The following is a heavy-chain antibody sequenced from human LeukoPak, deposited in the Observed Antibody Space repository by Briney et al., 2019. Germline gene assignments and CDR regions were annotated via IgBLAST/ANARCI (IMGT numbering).Heavy chain of an antibody. J-gene: IGHJ4*02. V-gene: IGHV5-51*01. CDR3: ARSGYYYDSSGVHFDY. Sequence: GESLKISCKGSGYSFTSYWIGWVRQMPGKGLEWMGVISPGDSGIRYSPSFQGQVTISVDKSISTAYLQWSSLKASDSAMYYCARSGYYYDSSGVHFDYWGQGTLVTVSS. CDR2: ISPGDSGI. CDR1: GYSFTSYW. D-gene: IGHD3-22*01.